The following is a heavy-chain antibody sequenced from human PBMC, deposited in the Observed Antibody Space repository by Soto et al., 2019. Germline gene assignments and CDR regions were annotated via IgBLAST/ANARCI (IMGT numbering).Heavy chain of an antibody. Sequence: QVQLQESGPGLVKPSETLSLTCTVSGASISSNIYYWGWIRQPPGKGLEWIGSIYYTGNTFYNPSLKSRVHLSVDTSENQFSLRLFSVTAADTAVYYCSRHSNEDHGDPNWFDPWGQGTLVTVSS. V-gene: IGHV4-39*01. CDR2: IYYTGNT. CDR1: GASISSNIYY. D-gene: IGHD4-17*01. J-gene: IGHJ5*02. CDR3: SRHSNEDHGDPNWFDP.